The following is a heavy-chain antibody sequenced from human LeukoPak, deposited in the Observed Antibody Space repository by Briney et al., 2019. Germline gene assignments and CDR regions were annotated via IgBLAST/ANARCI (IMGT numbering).Heavy chain of an antibody. CDR1: GFTFSSYW. Sequence: PGGSLRLSCAASGFTFSSYWMHWVRQAPGKGLVWVSRISTDGSSTTYADSVKGRFTISRDNAKNSLYLQMNSLRAEDTAVYYCARGGTADYWGQGTLVTVSS. J-gene: IGHJ4*02. V-gene: IGHV3-74*01. D-gene: IGHD3-16*01. CDR2: ISTDGSST. CDR3: ARGGTADY.